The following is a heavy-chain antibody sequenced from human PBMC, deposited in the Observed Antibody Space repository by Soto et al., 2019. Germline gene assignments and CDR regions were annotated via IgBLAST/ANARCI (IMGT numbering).Heavy chain of an antibody. CDR3: AREPGGGDIVVVPARGEWEYY. D-gene: IGHD2-2*01. CDR2: IIPILGIA. J-gene: IGHJ4*02. V-gene: IGHV1-69*08. CDR1: GGTFSSYT. Sequence: QVQLVQSGAEVKKPGSSVKVSCKASGGTFSSYTISWVRQAPGQGLEWMGRIIPILGIANYAQKFQGRVTITADKSTSTAYMELSSLKSEDTAVYYCAREPGGGDIVVVPARGEWEYYWGQGTLVTVSS.